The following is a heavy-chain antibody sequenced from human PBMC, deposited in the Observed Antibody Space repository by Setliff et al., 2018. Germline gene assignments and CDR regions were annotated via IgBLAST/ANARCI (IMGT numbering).Heavy chain of an antibody. CDR3: ARAYYGTVNGYSSYYGLDV. J-gene: IGHJ6*02. V-gene: IGHV3-48*04. CDR1: GFTFSSYS. CDR2: ISSSSSTI. Sequence: SLRLSCAASGFTFSSYSMNWVRQAPGKGLEWVSYISSSSSTIYYADSVKGRFTMSRDNAKNTLYLQMNSLRAEDTAVYYCARAYYGTVNGYSSYYGLDVWGQGTTVTVSS. D-gene: IGHD3-9*01.